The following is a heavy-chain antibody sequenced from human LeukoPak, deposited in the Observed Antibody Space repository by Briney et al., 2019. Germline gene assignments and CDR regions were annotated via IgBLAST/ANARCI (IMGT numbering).Heavy chain of an antibody. J-gene: IGHJ4*02. Sequence: PSQTLSLTCTVSGGSISSGDYYWSWIRQPPGKGLEWIGYIYYSGSTYYNPSLKSRVTISVDTSKNQFSPKLSSVTAADTAVYYCAREVGATTKDFDYWGQGTLVTVSS. CDR2: IYYSGST. V-gene: IGHV4-30-4*01. D-gene: IGHD1-26*01. CDR3: AREVGATTKDFDY. CDR1: GGSISSGDYY.